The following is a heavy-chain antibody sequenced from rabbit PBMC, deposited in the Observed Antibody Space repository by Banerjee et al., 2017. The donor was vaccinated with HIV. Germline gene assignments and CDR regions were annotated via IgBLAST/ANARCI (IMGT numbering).Heavy chain of an antibody. J-gene: IGHJ4*01. Sequence: QEQLVESGGGLVTLGGSLKLTCKASGIAISRSYDMCWVRQAPGKGLEWIACIDAGSSGYTYYASWAKGRFTISETSSTTVTLQMNSLTAADTATYFCARDVTANDGYTFKLWGQGTPRHRL. CDR1: GIAISRSYD. V-gene: IGHV1S45*01. CDR3: ARDVTANDGYTFKL. D-gene: IGHD6-1*01. CDR2: IDAGSSGYT.